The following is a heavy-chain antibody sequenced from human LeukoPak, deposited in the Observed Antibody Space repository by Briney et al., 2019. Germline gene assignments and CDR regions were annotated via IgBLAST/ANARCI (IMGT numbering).Heavy chain of an antibody. Sequence: SSETLSLTCAVSDDSFSSHYWTWIRQPPGKGLEWIGYISYIGSTNYNPSLKGRVTISIDTSRNQFSLRLSSVTAADTAVYYCARDLVTVTKGFDIWGQGTMVSVSS. CDR3: ARDLVTVTKGFDI. CDR1: DDSFSSHY. J-gene: IGHJ3*02. D-gene: IGHD4-17*01. CDR2: ISYIGST. V-gene: IGHV4-59*11.